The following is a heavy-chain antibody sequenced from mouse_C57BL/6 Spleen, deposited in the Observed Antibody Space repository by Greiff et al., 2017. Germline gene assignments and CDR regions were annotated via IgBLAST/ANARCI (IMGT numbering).Heavy chain of an antibody. V-gene: IGHV1-54*01. Sequence: VQLQQSGAELVRPGTSVKVSCKASGYAFTNYLIEWVKQRPGQGLEWIGVINPGSGGTNYNEKFKGKATLTADKSSSTAYMQLSSLTSEDSAVYFCARDGNYFRDYWGQGTTLTVSS. J-gene: IGHJ2*01. CDR2: INPGSGGT. CDR3: ARDGNYFRDY. D-gene: IGHD2-1*01. CDR1: GYAFTNYL.